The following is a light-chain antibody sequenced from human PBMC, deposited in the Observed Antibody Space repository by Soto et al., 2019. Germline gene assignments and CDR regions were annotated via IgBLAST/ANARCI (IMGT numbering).Light chain of an antibody. Sequence: EIVLTQSPATLSLSPGDGATLSCRASQSVSRYLAWYQHKPGQAPRLLIHDASNRATGIPARFSGSGSGTDFTLTISGLEPEDFAVYYCQQRSNWPPITLGQGTRLEIK. V-gene: IGKV3-11*01. CDR1: QSVSRY. CDR2: DAS. J-gene: IGKJ5*01. CDR3: QQRSNWPPIT.